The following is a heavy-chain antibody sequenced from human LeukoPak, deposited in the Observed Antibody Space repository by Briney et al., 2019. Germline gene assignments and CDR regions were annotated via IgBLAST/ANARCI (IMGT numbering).Heavy chain of an antibody. J-gene: IGHJ4*02. CDR1: GFTFNNYA. D-gene: IGHD5-24*01. CDR2: ISVNGDST. V-gene: IGHV3-23*01. Sequence: GGSLRLSCAASGFTFNNYAMSWVRQAPGKGLEWVSGISVNGDSTYLADSVKGRFTISRDNSKNTLYLQMNSLNTEDTAVYFCTTALRWVQSPFNYWGQGTLATVSS. CDR3: TTALRWVQSPFNY.